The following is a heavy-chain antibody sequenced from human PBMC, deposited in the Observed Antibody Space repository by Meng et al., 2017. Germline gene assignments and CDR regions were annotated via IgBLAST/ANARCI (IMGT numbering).Heavy chain of an antibody. Sequence: QGQLLHSGAEVKKPVASVKVSCKASGYTFTSYGISWVRQAPGQGLEWMGWISAYNGNTNYAQKLQGRVTMTTDTSTSTAYMELRSLRSDDTAVYYCAQTTVTTYSEYFQHWGQGTLVTVSS. CDR1: GYTFTSYG. CDR2: ISAYNGNT. CDR3: AQTTVTTYSEYFQH. J-gene: IGHJ1*01. D-gene: IGHD4-11*01. V-gene: IGHV1-18*01.